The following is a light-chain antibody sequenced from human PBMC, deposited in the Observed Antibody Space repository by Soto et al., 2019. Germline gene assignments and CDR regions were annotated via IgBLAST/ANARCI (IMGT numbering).Light chain of an antibody. CDR2: DVS. V-gene: IGLV2-11*01. CDR3: CSYAGSYSV. J-gene: IGLJ1*01. CDR1: SSDVGGYNY. Sequence: QSALTQPRSVSGSPGQSVTISCTGTSSDVGGYNYVSWYQQHPGKAPKLMIYDVSKRPSGVPDRFSGSKSGNTASLTISGLQAEYEADYYCCSYAGSYSVFGTGTNVTVL.